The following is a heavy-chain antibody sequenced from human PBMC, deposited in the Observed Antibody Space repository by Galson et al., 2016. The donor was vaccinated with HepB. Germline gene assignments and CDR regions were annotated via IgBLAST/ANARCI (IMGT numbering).Heavy chain of an antibody. CDR3: ARFTQEWLDRVYYFDY. J-gene: IGHJ4*02. V-gene: IGHV3-23*01. D-gene: IGHD6-19*01. CDR2: ISGDGGST. CDR1: GFTFSSYW. Sequence: SLRLSCAASGFTFSSYWMHWVRQAPGKGLEWVSAISGDGGSTYYAGSVQGRFTSSRDRSTNTMYLQMNSLRTDDTAVYYCARFTQEWLDRVYYFDYWGQGTLVTVCS.